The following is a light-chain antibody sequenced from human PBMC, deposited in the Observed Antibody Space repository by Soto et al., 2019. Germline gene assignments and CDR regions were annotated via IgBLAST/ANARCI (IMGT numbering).Light chain of an antibody. CDR1: KLGDKY. J-gene: IGLJ1*01. Sequence: SPELTQPPSVSVSPGQTASITCSGDKLGDKYACWYQQKPGQSPVLVIYQDSKRPSGIPERFSGSNSGNTATLTISGTQAMDEADYYCQAWDSSTGVFGTGTKVTVL. CDR3: QAWDSSTGV. CDR2: QDS. V-gene: IGLV3-1*01.